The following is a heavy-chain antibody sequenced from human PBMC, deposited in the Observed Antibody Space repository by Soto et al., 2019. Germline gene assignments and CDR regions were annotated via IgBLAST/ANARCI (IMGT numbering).Heavy chain of an antibody. D-gene: IGHD2-2*01. CDR1: GGTFSSYS. CDR3: ARGGAVVVPGAVDRHNWFDP. CDR2: VIPILGMA. V-gene: IGHV1-69*02. J-gene: IGHJ5*02. Sequence: QVQLVQSGAEVKKPGSSVKVSCEASGGTFSSYSFSSVRQAPGQGLEWMGRVIPILGMANYAQKFQGRVTITADKSTSTVYMELSSLRSEDTAVYYCARGGAVVVPGAVDRHNWFDPWGQGTLVTVSS.